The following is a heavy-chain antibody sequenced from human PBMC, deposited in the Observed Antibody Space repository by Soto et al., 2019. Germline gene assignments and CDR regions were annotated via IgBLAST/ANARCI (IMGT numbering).Heavy chain of an antibody. Sequence: QLHLVQSGAGVKKPGASVTVSCSASGYPVTAYYMHWVRQAPGRGLEWMGGINPATGAAKYTQKCQGRVTMTRDTSTITVFMELSGLTSEDTAVFYCARGGGVGVAGSAAFDMWGQGTLVTVSS. CDR3: ARGGGVGVAGSAAFDM. CDR1: GYPVTAYY. V-gene: IGHV1-2*02. CDR2: INPATGAA. D-gene: IGHD3-3*01. J-gene: IGHJ3*02.